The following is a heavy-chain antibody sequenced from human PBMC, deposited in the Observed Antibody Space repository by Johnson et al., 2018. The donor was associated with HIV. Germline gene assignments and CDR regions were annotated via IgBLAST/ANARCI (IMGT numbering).Heavy chain of an antibody. CDR3: AKSTQASIVRESGPYGAFHI. V-gene: IGHV3-9*01. CDR1: GFTFDDYA. D-gene: IGHD3-10*01. Sequence: EVQLLESGGGVVQPGRSLRLSCAASGFTFDDYAMHWVRQAPGKGLEWVSGISWNSGSIGYADSVKGRFIISRDNAKNSLYLQMNSLRAEDTAVYYCAKSTQASIVRESGPYGAFHIWGQGTMVTVSS. CDR2: ISWNSGSI. J-gene: IGHJ3*02.